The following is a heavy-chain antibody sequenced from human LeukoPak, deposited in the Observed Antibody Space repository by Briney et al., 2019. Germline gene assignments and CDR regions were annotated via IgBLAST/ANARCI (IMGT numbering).Heavy chain of an antibody. Sequence: GGTLRLSCAASGFPFSSFGMSWVRQAPGKGLEWVSAIGVSGADTYYADSVKGRFTISRDNSKNTLYLQMNSLRAEDTAIYYCAKDHGGYGSFDYWGQGTLVTVSS. D-gene: IGHD3-10*01. CDR1: GFPFSSFG. J-gene: IGHJ4*02. CDR2: IGVSGADT. CDR3: AKDHGGYGSFDY. V-gene: IGHV3-23*01.